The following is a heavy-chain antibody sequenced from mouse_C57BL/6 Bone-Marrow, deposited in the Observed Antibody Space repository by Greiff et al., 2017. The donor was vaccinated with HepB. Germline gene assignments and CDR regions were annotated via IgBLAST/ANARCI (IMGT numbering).Heavy chain of an antibody. J-gene: IGHJ3*01. CDR2: IYPGSGST. V-gene: IGHV1-55*01. CDR1: GYTFTSYW. Sequence: QVQLQQPGAELVKPGASVKMSCKASGYTFTSYWITWVKQRPGQGLEWIGDIYPGSGSTNYNEKFKSKATLTVDTSSSTAYMQLSSLTSEDSAVYYCARCDYDSAWFAYWGQGTLVTVSA. D-gene: IGHD2-4*01. CDR3: ARCDYDSAWFAY.